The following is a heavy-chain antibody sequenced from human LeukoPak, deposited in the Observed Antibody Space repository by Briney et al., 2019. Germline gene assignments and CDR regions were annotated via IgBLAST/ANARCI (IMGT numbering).Heavy chain of an antibody. CDR2: IIPILGIA. V-gene: IGHV1-69*04. J-gene: IGHJ6*02. Sequence: GASVKVSCKASGGTFSSYAISWVRQAPGQALEWMGRIIPILGIANYAQKFQGRVTITADKSTSTAYMELSSLRSEDTAVYYCARVRVRGVIIYYGMDVWGQGTTVTVSS. D-gene: IGHD3-10*01. CDR1: GGTFSSYA. CDR3: ARVRVRGVIIYYGMDV.